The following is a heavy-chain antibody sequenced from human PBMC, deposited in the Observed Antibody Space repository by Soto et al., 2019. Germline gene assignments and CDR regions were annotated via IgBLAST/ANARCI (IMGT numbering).Heavy chain of an antibody. D-gene: IGHD2-15*01. V-gene: IGHV4-31*03. CDR1: GGSISSGGYY. CDR2: IYYSGST. J-gene: IGHJ6*02. CDR3: ARDERGCGSCSKALYYYYGMDV. Sequence: SETLSLTCTVSGGSISSGGYYWSWIRQHPGKGLEWIGYIYYSGSTYYNPSLKSRVTISVDTSKNQFSLKLSSVTAADTAVYYCARDERGCGSCSKALYYYYGMDVWGQGTTVTVSS.